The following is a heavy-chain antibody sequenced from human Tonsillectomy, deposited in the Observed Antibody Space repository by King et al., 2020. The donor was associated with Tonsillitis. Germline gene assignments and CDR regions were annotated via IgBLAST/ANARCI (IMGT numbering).Heavy chain of an antibody. Sequence: QLVQSGAEVKKPGASVKVSCKVSGYTLTELSMHWVRQAPGKGLEWMGGFDPDGETIYAQKFQGRVTMTEDTSTDTAYMELSSLRSEDTAVYYCATSEKHDAFDIWGQGTMVTVSS. V-gene: IGHV1-24*01. CDR1: GYTLTELS. J-gene: IGHJ3*02. CDR2: FDPDGET. CDR3: ATSEKHDAFDI.